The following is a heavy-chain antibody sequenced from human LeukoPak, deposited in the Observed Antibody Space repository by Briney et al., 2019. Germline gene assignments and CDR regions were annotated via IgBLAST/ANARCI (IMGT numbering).Heavy chain of an antibody. J-gene: IGHJ4*02. CDR3: ARGASLWTNFEY. Sequence: GGSLRLSCAAFGFTFSTTYITWVRQAPGKGLEWVSVIYSSGATSYADSVKGRFTISRDNSENTLHLQMSSLRVEDTAVYYCARGASLWTNFEYWGQGTLVTVAS. CDR2: IYSSGAT. D-gene: IGHD3/OR15-3a*01. CDR1: GFTFSTTY. V-gene: IGHV3-53*01.